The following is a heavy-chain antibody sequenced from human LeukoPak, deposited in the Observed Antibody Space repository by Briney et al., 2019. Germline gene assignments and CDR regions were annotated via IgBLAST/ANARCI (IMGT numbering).Heavy chain of an antibody. J-gene: IGHJ4*02. D-gene: IGHD2-2*01. CDR2: IYHSGST. V-gene: IGHV4-38-2*01. CDR1: GYSISSGYY. Sequence: SETLSLTCAVSGYSISSGYYWGWIRPPPGKGLEWIGSIYHSGSTYYNPSLKSRVTISVDTSKNKFSLKLSSVTAADTAVYYCATLIVVVPAAKGYYFDYWGQGTLVTVSS. CDR3: ATLIVVVPAAKGYYFDY.